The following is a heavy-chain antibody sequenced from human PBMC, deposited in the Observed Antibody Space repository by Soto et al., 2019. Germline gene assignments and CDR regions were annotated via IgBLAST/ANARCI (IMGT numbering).Heavy chain of an antibody. CDR1: GFTFSSYA. J-gene: IGHJ4*02. Sequence: EVQLLESGGGWVQPGGSLRLSCAASGFTFSSYAMSWVRQAPGKGLEWVSGITGSGGTTYYADSGKGRFTISRDNSKNTLYLQMNSLRPEDTAVFYCAKGLIRTLEYWGQGTLATVSS. V-gene: IGHV3-23*01. D-gene: IGHD2-8*01. CDR2: ITGSGGTT. CDR3: AKGLIRTLEY.